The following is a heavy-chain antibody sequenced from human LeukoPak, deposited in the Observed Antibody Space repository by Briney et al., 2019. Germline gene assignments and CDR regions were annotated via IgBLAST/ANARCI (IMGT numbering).Heavy chain of an antibody. CDR1: GYTFTSYD. V-gene: IGHV1-8*03. Sequence: ASVKVSCKASGYTFTSYDINWVRQATGQGLEWMGWMNPNSGNTGYAQKFQGRVTITRNTSISTAYMELSSLRSEDTAVYYCARVTTTVTPPVDYWGQGTLVTVSS. CDR2: MNPNSGNT. CDR3: ARVTTTVTPPVDY. J-gene: IGHJ4*02. D-gene: IGHD4-11*01.